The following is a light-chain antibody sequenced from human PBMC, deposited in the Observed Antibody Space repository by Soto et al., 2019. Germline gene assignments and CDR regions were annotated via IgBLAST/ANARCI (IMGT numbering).Light chain of an antibody. CDR2: RNH. CDR3: AAWDDSPRDVV. J-gene: IGLJ2*01. CDR1: RSNIGTYA. V-gene: IGLV1-44*01. Sequence: QPVLTQSPSASATPGQRVPISCSGGRSNIGTYAVNSYQQLPGTAPTLLIFRNHQRPSGVPDRFSGSKSGTSASLAISGPQSDDEADYYCAAWDDSPRDVVFGGGTKLTVL.